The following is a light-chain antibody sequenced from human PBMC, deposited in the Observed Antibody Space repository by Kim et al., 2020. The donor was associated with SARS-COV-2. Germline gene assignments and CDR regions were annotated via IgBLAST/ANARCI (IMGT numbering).Light chain of an antibody. J-gene: IGKJ2*03. Sequence: ASGGDRVTIPCRENQNIGTYLNWYQHKPGKAPQLLIYAASSLRSGVPSRFSGSGSGTDFTLPISSLQPDDFATYYCQQGYSTPLHSFGQGTKLEI. CDR3: QQGYSTPLHS. CDR1: QNIGTY. CDR2: AAS. V-gene: IGKV1-39*01.